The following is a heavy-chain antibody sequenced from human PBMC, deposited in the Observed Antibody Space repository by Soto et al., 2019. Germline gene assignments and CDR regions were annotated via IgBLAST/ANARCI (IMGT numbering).Heavy chain of an antibody. V-gene: IGHV4-39*01. CDR1: GGSISSSSYY. CDR2: IYYSGST. CDR3: ARHEGYGDYDYFDY. J-gene: IGHJ4*02. Sequence: GSLRLSCTVSGGSISSSSYYWGWIRQPPGKGLEWIGSIYYSGSTYYNPSLKSRVTISVDTSKNQFSLKLSSVTAADTAVYYCARHEGYGDYDYFDYWGQGTLVTVSS. D-gene: IGHD4-17*01.